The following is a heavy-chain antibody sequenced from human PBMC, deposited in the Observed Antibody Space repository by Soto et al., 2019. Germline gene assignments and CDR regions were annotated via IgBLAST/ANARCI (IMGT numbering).Heavy chain of an antibody. Sequence: GGSLRLSCAASGFSFSSYSMSWVRQAPGKGLEWISYISKTSTESSTTIYYAAAVKGRFTISRDNAYSSLFLQMISLRDEDTAVYYCARGFSYASLDSWGHGTRVTVSS. CDR1: GFSFSSYS. CDR3: ARGFSYASLDS. V-gene: IGHV3-48*02. CDR2: ISKTSTESSTTI. J-gene: IGHJ5*01. D-gene: IGHD3-16*01.